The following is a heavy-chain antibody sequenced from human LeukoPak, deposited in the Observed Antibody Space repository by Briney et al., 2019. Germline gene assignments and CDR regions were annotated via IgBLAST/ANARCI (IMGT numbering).Heavy chain of an antibody. D-gene: IGHD3-16*01. CDR1: GFTFSDYI. CDR3: CRDGGEGGNSAFDT. J-gene: IGHJ3*02. CDR2: IRRGANSYTT. V-gene: IGHV3-72*01. Sequence: GGSLRLSCAASGFTFSDYILDWVRQAPGKGLEWVGRIRRGANSYTTEYAASVKGRFTISRDDSRNSLYLHMNSLKTEDTAVYHCCRDGGEGGNSAFDTWGQGTMVTVSS.